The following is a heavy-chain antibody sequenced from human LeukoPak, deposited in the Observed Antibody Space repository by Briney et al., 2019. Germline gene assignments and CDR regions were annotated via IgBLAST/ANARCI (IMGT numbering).Heavy chain of an antibody. CDR2: ISSSSSYI. CDR3: ARVEMATITDY. Sequence: AGGSLRLSCAASGFTFSAYDMNWVRQAPGKGLEWVSSISSSSSYIYYADSVKGRFTISRDNAKNSLYLQMNSLRAEDTAVYYCARVEMATITDYWGQGTLVTVSS. V-gene: IGHV3-21*01. J-gene: IGHJ4*02. D-gene: IGHD5-24*01. CDR1: GFTFSAYD.